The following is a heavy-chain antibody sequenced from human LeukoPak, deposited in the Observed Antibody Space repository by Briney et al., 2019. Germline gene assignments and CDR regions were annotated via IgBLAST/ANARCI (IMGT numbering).Heavy chain of an antibody. CDR1: GGSFSGYY. CDR2: INHSGST. V-gene: IGHV4-34*01. CDR3: ARGWFPGRYYFDS. D-gene: IGHD1-14*01. Sequence: KSSETLSLTCAVYGGSFSGYYWSWIRQPPGKGLEWIGEINHSGSTNYNPSLKSRVTISVDTSKDQFSLKLSSVTAADTAVYHCARGWFPGRYYFDSWGQGTLVTVSS. J-gene: IGHJ4*02.